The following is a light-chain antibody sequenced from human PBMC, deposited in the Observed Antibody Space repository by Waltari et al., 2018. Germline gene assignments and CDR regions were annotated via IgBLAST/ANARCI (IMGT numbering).Light chain of an antibody. J-gene: IGLJ1*01. CDR1: TGAVTSGHY. CDR2: DTS. CDR3: LLSYSGTSYV. V-gene: IGLV7-46*01. Sequence: QAVVTQEPSLTVSPGGTVTLPCGPSTGAVTSGHYPYWIQQKPGQAPRTLIYDTSNKHSWTPARFSGSLFGGQAALTLSGAQPEDEAEYYCLLSYSGTSYVFGTGTKVTVL.